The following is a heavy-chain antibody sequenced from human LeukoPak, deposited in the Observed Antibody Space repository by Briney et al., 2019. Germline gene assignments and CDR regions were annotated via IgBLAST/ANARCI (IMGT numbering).Heavy chain of an antibody. V-gene: IGHV1-24*01. Sequence: ASVKVSCEVSGYTLTELSMHWVRQAPGKGLEWMGGFDPEDGETIYAQKFQGRVTMTEDTSTDTAYMELSSLRSEDTAVYYCATAYVGYCSSTSCYRQVWFDPWGQGTLVTVPS. CDR2: FDPEDGET. J-gene: IGHJ5*02. D-gene: IGHD2-2*01. CDR1: GYTLTELS. CDR3: ATAYVGYCSSTSCYRQVWFDP.